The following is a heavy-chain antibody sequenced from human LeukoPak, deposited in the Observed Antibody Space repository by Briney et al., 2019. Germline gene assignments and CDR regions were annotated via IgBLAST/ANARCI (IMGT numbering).Heavy chain of an antibody. J-gene: IGHJ4*02. V-gene: IGHV3-74*01. Sequence: TGGSLRLSCAASGFTFSSYWMHWVRQAPGKGLVWVSRINSDGSSTSYADSVKGRFTISRDNAKNTLYLQMNSLRAEDTAVYYCATSHSSSWLSYWGQGTLVTVSS. CDR3: ATSHSSSWLSY. CDR1: GFTFSSYW. D-gene: IGHD6-13*01. CDR2: INSDGSST.